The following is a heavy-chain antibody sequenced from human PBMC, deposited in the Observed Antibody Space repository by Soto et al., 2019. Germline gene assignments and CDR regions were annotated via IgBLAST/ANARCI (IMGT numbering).Heavy chain of an antibody. CDR3: ARGRTVRNYADDSSDYFYFFDY. J-gene: IGHJ4*02. CDR1: GDSISTFY. CDR2: VYYTGST. Sequence: LSLTCTVSGDSISTFYWGWMRQSPGKELEWIGYVYYTGSTNYNPSLKSRVTISVDRSKNQFSLKLASANAADTAVYYCARGRTVRNYADDSSDYFYFFDYWGQGTQVTVSS. V-gene: IGHV4-59*01. D-gene: IGHD3-22*01.